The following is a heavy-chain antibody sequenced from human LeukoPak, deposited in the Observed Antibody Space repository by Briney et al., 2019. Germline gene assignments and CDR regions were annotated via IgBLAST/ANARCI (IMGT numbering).Heavy chain of an antibody. CDR1: GYTLTELS. J-gene: IGHJ4*02. D-gene: IGHD3-3*01. V-gene: IGHV1-24*01. CDR3: ATAIDFWSGLDY. CDR2: FDPEDGET. Sequence: GASVKVSCKVSGYTLTELSMHWVRQAPGKGLEWMGGFDPEDGETIYAQKFQGRVAMTEDTSTDTAYMELSSLRSEDTAVHYCATAIDFWSGLDYWGQGTLVTVSS.